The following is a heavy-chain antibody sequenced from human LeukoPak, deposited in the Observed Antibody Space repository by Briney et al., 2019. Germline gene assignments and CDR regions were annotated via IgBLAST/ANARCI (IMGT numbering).Heavy chain of an antibody. CDR1: GGSFSGYY. D-gene: IGHD3-22*01. CDR2: INHSGSI. Sequence: SETLSLTCAVYGGSFSGYYWSWIRQPPGKGLEWIGEINHSGSINYNPSLKSRVTISVDTSKNQFSLKLSSVTAADTAVYYCATYDSSGYYRYFDYWGQGTLVTVSS. V-gene: IGHV4-34*01. J-gene: IGHJ4*02. CDR3: ATYDSSGYYRYFDY.